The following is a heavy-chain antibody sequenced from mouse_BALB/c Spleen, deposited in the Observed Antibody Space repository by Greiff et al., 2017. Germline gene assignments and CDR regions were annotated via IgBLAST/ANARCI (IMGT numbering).Heavy chain of an antibody. CDR2: ISSGGGST. Sequence: EVKLVESGGGLVKPGGSLKLSCAASGFAFSSYDMSWVRQTPEKRLEWVAYISSGGGSTYYPDTVKGRFTISRDNAKNTLYLQMSSLKSEDTAMYYCARGNYWYAMDYWGQGTSVTVSS. J-gene: IGHJ4*01. D-gene: IGHD2-1*01. CDR3: ARGNYWYAMDY. V-gene: IGHV5-12-1*01. CDR1: GFAFSSYD.